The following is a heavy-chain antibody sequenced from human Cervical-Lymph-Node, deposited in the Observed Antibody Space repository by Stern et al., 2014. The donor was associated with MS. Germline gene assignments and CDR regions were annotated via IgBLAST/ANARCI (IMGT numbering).Heavy chain of an antibody. J-gene: IGHJ6*02. V-gene: IGHV3-9*01. D-gene: IGHD4-17*01. CDR3: AKGTHGDYAYCYGMDV. CDR2: ISWNSGSI. CDR1: GFTFDDYA. Sequence: VQLVESGGGLVQPGRSLRLSCAVSGFTFDDYAMHWVRQGPGKGLEWVSGISWNSGSIGYVDSVKGRFTISRDNAKNSLYLQMNSLRAEDTALYFCAKGTHGDYAYCYGMDVWGQGTTVTVSS.